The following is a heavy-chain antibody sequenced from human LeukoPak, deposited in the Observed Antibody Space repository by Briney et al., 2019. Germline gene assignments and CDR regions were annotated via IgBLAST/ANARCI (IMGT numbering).Heavy chain of an antibody. CDR3: ARDRLAYCGGDCYRDNWFDP. J-gene: IGHJ5*02. CDR1: GFTFSSYS. D-gene: IGHD2-21*02. V-gene: IGHV3-48*01. Sequence: GGSLRLSCAASGFTFSSYSMNWVRQAPGKGLEWVSYISSSSSTIYYADSVKGRFTISRDNSKNTLYLQMNSLRAEDTAVYYCARDRLAYCGGDCYRDNWFDPWGQGTLVTVSS. CDR2: ISSSSSTI.